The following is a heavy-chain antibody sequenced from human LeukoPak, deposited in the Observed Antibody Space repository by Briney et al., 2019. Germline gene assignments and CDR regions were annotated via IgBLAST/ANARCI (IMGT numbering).Heavy chain of an antibody. CDR3: ATAHSTIVAAGTDAFDI. D-gene: IGHD6-13*01. Sequence: SVKVSCKASGGAFSSYAISWVRQAPGQGLEWMGGIIPIFGSTNYAQKFQGRVTITADESTNTAYMELSSLRSEDTAVYYCATAHSTIVAAGTDAFDIWGQGTMVTVSS. J-gene: IGHJ3*02. CDR1: GGAFSSYA. CDR2: IIPIFGST. V-gene: IGHV1-69*13.